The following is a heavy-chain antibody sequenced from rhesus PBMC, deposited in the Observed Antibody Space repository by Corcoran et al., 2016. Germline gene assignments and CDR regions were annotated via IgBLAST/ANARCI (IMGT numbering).Heavy chain of an antibody. CDR3: ARDALRPYCTGSGCYAY. J-gene: IGHJ4*01. CDR2: NNGSEVKT. CDR1: GYSISSNY. V-gene: IGHV4-160*01. D-gene: IGHD2-21*01. Sequence: QVQLQESGLGLVKPSEPLSLTCAVSGYSISSNYLSWIRQPQGKVLEWIGYNNGSEVKTYNNPSRNGQVTTSTEAYKSQFSLKLSAVTAADTAVYYCARDALRPYCTGSGCYAYWGQGVLVTVSS.